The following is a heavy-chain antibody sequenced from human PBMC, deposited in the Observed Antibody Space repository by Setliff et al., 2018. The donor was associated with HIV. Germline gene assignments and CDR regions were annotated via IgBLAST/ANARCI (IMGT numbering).Heavy chain of an antibody. CDR3: AKTSVGATGLYAFDI. D-gene: IGHD1-26*01. J-gene: IGHJ3*02. Sequence: PSETLSLTCTVSGGSISSGSHYWSWIRQPAGKGLEWIGHIYTTGSTNYNPSLKSRVTISADTSNNQFSLRLTSMTAADTAVYYCAKTSVGATGLYAFDIWGQGTMVTVSS. CDR1: GGSISSGSHY. CDR2: IYTTGST. V-gene: IGHV4-61*09.